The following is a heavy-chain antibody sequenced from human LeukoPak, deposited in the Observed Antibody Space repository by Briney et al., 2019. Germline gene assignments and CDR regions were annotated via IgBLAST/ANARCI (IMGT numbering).Heavy chain of an antibody. CDR3: ARDKDYGDKRLLDY. D-gene: IGHD4-23*01. Sequence: GGSLRLSCAASGFTFSSYSMNWVRQAPGKGLEWVSSISSGSSYIYYADSVKGRFTISRDNAKNSLYLQMNSLRAEDTAVYYCARDKDYGDKRLLDYWGQGTVVTVSS. V-gene: IGHV3-21*01. CDR1: GFTFSSYS. CDR2: ISSGSSYI. J-gene: IGHJ4*02.